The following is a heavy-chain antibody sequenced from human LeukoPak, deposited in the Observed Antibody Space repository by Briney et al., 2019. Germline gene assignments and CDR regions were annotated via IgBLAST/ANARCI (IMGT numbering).Heavy chain of an antibody. CDR1: GYTFTGYY. V-gene: IGHV1-2*02. CDR2: INPNSGGT. D-gene: IGHD4-17*01. J-gene: IGHJ4*02. CDR3: ARTRVYGDSKRPSFDY. Sequence: ASVKVSCKASGYTFTGYYMHWVRQAPGQGLEWMGWINPNSGGTNYAQKFQGRVTMTRDTSISTAYMELSRLRSDDTAVYYCARTRVYGDSKRPSFDYWGQGTLVTVSS.